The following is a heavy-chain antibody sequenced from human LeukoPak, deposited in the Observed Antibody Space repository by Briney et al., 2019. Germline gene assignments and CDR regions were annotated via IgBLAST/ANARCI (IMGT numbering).Heavy chain of an antibody. D-gene: IGHD4-11*01. CDR2: IYYSGST. Sequence: SETLSLTCTVSGGSISSYYWSWIRQPPGKGLEWIGYIYYSGSTNYNPSLKSRVTISVDTSKNQFSLKLSSVTAADTAVYYCARDRVRGNSNPFFDYWGQGTLVTVSS. CDR3: ARDRVRGNSNPFFDY. V-gene: IGHV4-59*01. J-gene: IGHJ4*02. CDR1: GGSISSYY.